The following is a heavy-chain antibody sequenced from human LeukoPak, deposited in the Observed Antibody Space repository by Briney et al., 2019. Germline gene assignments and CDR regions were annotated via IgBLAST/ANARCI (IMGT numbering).Heavy chain of an antibody. CDR3: ARLNSAGILTGSDAFDI. D-gene: IGHD3-9*01. Sequence: PSQTLSLTCTVSGDSSSSGSYYWSWIRQPAGKGLEWIGRIHPSGSTNYNPSLKSRVTISVDTSKNQFSLKLGSVTAADTAVYYCARLNSAGILTGSDAFDIWGQGTTVTVSS. CDR1: GDSSSSGSYY. V-gene: IGHV4-61*02. J-gene: IGHJ3*02. CDR2: IHPSGST.